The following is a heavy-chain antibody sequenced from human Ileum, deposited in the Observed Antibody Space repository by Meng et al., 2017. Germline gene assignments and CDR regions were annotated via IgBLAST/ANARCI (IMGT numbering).Heavy chain of an antibody. V-gene: IGHV4-61*08. CDR3: ARDHWGSLDY. J-gene: IGHJ4*02. D-gene: IGHD7-27*01. CDR1: GGSVSTSDYQ. Sequence: GRLQEWGRALVRLSATLSPICTVAGGSVSTSDYQWGWIRQPPGKGLEWIGYAGTNYNPSLKSRVTISVDTSKRQFSLKLTSVTAADTAVYYCARDHWGSLDYWGQGILVTVSS. CDR2: AGT.